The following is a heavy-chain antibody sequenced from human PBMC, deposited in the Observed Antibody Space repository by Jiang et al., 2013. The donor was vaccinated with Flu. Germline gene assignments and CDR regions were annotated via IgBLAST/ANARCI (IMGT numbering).Heavy chain of an antibody. Sequence: GPGLVKPSETLSLTCTVSGGSISSSSYYWGWIRQPPGKGLEWIGSIYYSGRTYYNPSLKSRVTISVDTSKNQFPLKLSSVTAADTAVYYCARLGGSLLSFLDYVGPGTLVTVSS. D-gene: IGHD1-26*01. CDR2: IYYSGRT. CDR1: GGSISSSSYY. CDR3: ARLGGSLLSFLDY. J-gene: IGHJ4*03. V-gene: IGHV4-39*01.